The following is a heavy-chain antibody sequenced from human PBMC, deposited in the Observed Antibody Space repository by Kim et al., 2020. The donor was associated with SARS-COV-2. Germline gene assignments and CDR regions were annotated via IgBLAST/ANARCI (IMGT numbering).Heavy chain of an antibody. J-gene: IGHJ6*02. CDR3: ARLHGYSSSTNYGMDV. V-gene: IGHV5-10-1*01. D-gene: IGHD6-13*01. Sequence: GESLKISCKGSGYSFTSYWISWVRQMPGKGLEWMGRIDPSDSYTNYSPSFQGHVTISADKSISTAYLQWSSLKASDTAMYYCARLHGYSSSTNYGMDVWGQGTTVTVSS. CDR1: GYSFTSYW. CDR2: IDPSDSYT.